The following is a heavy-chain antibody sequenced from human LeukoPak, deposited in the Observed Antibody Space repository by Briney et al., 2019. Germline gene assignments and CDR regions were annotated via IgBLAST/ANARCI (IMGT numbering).Heavy chain of an antibody. CDR1: GFTFSSNT. V-gene: IGHV3-66*01. CDR2: IHSAGNT. CDR3: AGGGY. Sequence: PGGSLRLSCAATGFTFSSNTMSWVRQAPGKGLEWVSVIHSAGNTHYADSVKGRFSISRDTSKNTLYFEMNSLRVEDTAVYYCAGGGYWGQGTPVTVSS. J-gene: IGHJ4*02.